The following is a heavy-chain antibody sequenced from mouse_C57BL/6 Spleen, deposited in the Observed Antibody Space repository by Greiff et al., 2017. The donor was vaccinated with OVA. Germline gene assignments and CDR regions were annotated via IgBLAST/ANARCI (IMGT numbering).Heavy chain of an antibody. Sequence: QVQLQQPGAELVKPGASVKLSCKASGYTFTSYWMHWVKQRPGQGLEWIGMIHPNSGSTNYNEKFKSKATLTVDKSSSTAYMQLSSLTSEDSAVYYCARDDGSSPPFAYWGQGTLVTVSA. J-gene: IGHJ3*01. CDR3: ARDDGSSPPFAY. CDR1: GYTFTSYW. V-gene: IGHV1-64*01. CDR2: IHPNSGST. D-gene: IGHD1-1*01.